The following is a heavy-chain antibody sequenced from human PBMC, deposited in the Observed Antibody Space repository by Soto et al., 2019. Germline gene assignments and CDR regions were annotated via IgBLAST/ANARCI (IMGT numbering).Heavy chain of an antibody. CDR1: GYTFTSYY. V-gene: IGHV1-46*01. D-gene: IGHD4-17*01. CDR2: INPSGGST. CDR3: ARSRGEVLPYDYGDYVCLDY. Sequence: ASVKVSCKASGYTFTSYYMHWVRQAPGQGLEWMGIINPSGGSTSYAQKFQGRVTMTRDTSTSTVYMELSSLRSEDTAVYYCARSRGEVLPYDYGDYVCLDYWGQGTLVTVSS. J-gene: IGHJ4*02.